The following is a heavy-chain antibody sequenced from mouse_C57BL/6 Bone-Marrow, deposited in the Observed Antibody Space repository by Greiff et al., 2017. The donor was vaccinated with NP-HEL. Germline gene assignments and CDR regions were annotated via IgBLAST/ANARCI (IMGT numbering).Heavy chain of an antibody. D-gene: IGHD1-1*01. CDR2: IRSKSNNYAT. V-gene: IGHV10-1*01. J-gene: IGHJ4*01. CDR3: VRHSNYYGSSYDYAMDY. Sequence: EVQGVESGGGLVQPKGSLSLSCAASGFSFTTYAMNWFRQAPGKGLEWVARIRSKSNNYATYYADSVKDRFTISRDDSESMLYLQMNNLKTEDTAMYYSVRHSNYYGSSYDYAMDYWGQGTSVTVAS. CDR1: GFSFTTYA.